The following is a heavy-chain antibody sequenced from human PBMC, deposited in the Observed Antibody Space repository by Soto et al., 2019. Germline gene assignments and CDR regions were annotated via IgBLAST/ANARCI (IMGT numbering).Heavy chain of an antibody. CDR2: YYLDGGT. Sequence: SETLSLTFTVSGHSIRSTDHWGWIRQPPGKGLEWIGSYYLDGGTSYNPSLKILVTISADTSKNQFSLKLTSVTAADTAVYCCARDSVYFDYWGRGTLVTVSS. J-gene: IGHJ4*02. CDR1: GHSIRSTDH. V-gene: IGHV4-38-2*02. CDR3: ARDSVYFDY. D-gene: IGHD3-10*01.